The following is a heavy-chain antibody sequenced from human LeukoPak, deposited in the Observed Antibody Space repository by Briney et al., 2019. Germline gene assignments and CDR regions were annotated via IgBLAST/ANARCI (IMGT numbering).Heavy chain of an antibody. J-gene: IGHJ4*02. D-gene: IGHD3-22*01. CDR3: AKPLHYDSSPHGGY. V-gene: IGHV3-23*01. CDR1: GFTFSSYA. Sequence: GGSLRLSCAASGFTFSSYAMSWVRQAPGKGLEWVSAISGSGGSTYYADSVKGRLTISRDNSKNTLYLQMNSLRAEDTAVYYCAKPLHYDSSPHGGYWGQGTLVTVSS. CDR2: ISGSGGST.